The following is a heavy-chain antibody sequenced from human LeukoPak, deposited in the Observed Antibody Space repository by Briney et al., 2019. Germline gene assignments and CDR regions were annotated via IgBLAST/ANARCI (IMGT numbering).Heavy chain of an antibody. CDR1: GGSISSYY. CDR2: IYTSGST. J-gene: IGHJ5*02. D-gene: IGHD4-23*01. V-gene: IGHV4-4*07. CDR3: ARDHATVVTPGGRWFDP. Sequence: IPSETLSLTCTVSGGSISSYYWSWIRQPAGKGLEWIGRIYTSGSTNYNPSLKSRVTMSVDTSKNQFSLKLSSVTAADTAVYYCARDHATVVTPGGRWFDPWGQGTLVTVSS.